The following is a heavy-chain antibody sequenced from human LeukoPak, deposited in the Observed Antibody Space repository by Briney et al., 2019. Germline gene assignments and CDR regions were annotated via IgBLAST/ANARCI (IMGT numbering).Heavy chain of an antibody. CDR3: ARVGLYSSSWLTAMYYFDY. CDR1: GGSFSGYY. Sequence: SETLSLTCAVYGGSFSGYYWSWIRQPPGKGLERIGEINHSGSTNYNPSLKSRVTISVDTSKNQFSLKLSSVTAADTAVYYCARVGLYSSSWLTAMYYFDYWGQGTLVTVSS. V-gene: IGHV4-34*01. CDR2: INHSGST. D-gene: IGHD6-13*01. J-gene: IGHJ4*02.